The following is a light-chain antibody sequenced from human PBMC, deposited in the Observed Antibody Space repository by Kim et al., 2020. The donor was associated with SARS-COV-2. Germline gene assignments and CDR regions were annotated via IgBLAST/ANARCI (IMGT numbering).Light chain of an antibody. J-gene: IGKJ2*01. CDR1: QSVTSN. Sequence: VSPGERATRVCRASQSVTSNLAWYQQRPGQAPRLLIYGASIRATGIPDRFSGSGSGTEFTLTISSLQPEDFALYYCQQYNRWPPYIFGQGTKLEI. V-gene: IGKV3-15*01. CDR3: QQYNRWPPYI. CDR2: GAS.